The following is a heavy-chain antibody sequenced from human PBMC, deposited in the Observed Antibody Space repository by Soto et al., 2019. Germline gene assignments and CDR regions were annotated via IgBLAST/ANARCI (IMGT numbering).Heavy chain of an antibody. CDR1: GYTFTSYG. D-gene: IGHD3-3*01. CDR3: ARVVRFDFWSGYGPTDY. CDR2: LSAYNGNT. J-gene: IGHJ4*02. Sequence: GASVKVSCKASGYTFTSYGISWVRQAPGQGLEWMGWLSAYNGNTNYAQKLQGRVTMTTDTSTSTAYMELRSLRSDDTAVYYCARVVRFDFWSGYGPTDYWGQGTLVTVSS. V-gene: IGHV1-18*01.